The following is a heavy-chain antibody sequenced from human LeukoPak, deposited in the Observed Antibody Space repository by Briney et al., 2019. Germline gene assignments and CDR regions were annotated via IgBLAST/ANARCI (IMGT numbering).Heavy chain of an antibody. V-gene: IGHV4-4*07. CDR2: IYTSGST. CDR3: ARDLGPPTMVRGVINWFDP. Sequence: SETLSLTCTVSGGSISSYYWSWIRQPAGEGLEWIGRIYTSGSTNYNPSLKSRVTMSVDTSKNQFSLKLSSVTAADTAVYYCARDLGPPTMVRGVINWFDPWGQGTLVTVSS. CDR1: GGSISSYY. D-gene: IGHD3-10*01. J-gene: IGHJ5*02.